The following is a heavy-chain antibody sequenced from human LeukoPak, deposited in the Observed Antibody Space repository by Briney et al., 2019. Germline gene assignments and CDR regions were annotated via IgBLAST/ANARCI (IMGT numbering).Heavy chain of an antibody. CDR3: ARQFYYGSGSYHDY. Sequence: GESLKISCAASGYSFVSYWIGWVRQMPGKGLEWMGIILPDDSDTRYSPSFQGQVTISADKSFNTAYLQWSSLKASDTAIYYCARQFYYGSGSYHDYWGQGTLVTVSS. J-gene: IGHJ4*02. CDR1: GYSFVSYW. CDR2: ILPDDSDT. D-gene: IGHD3-10*01. V-gene: IGHV5-51*01.